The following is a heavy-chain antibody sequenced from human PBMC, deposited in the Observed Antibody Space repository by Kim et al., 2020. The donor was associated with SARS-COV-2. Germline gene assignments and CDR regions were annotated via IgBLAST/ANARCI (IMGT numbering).Heavy chain of an antibody. J-gene: IGHJ4*02. CDR3: AKDSDMTYYYDSTLDY. D-gene: IGHD3-22*01. V-gene: IGHV3-33*06. Sequence: SVKGRFTISRDNSKNTLYLQMNSLRAEDTAVYYCAKDSDMTYYYDSTLDYWGQGTLVTVSS.